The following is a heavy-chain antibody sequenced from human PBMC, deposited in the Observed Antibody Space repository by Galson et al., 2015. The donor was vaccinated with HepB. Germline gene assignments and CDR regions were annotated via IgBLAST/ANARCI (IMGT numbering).Heavy chain of an antibody. CDR1: GFTFSSYS. D-gene: IGHD6-13*01. CDR2: ISSSSSYI. J-gene: IGHJ4*02. Sequence: SLRLSCAASGFTFSSYSMNWVRQAPGKGLEWVSSISSSSSYIYYADSVKGRFTISRDNAKNSLCLQMNSLRAEDTAVHYCARDLSSSWDYWGQGTLVTVSS. CDR3: ARDLSSSWDY. V-gene: IGHV3-21*01.